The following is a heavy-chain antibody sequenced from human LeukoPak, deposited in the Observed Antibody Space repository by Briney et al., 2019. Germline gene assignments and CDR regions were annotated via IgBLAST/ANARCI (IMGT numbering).Heavy chain of an antibody. CDR1: GYTFTSYG. J-gene: IGHJ6*03. CDR2: FSAYNGNT. Sequence: EASVTVSCKASGYTFTSYGISWVRQAPGQGLEWMGWFSAYNGNTNYAQKLQGRVTMTTDTSTSTAYMELRSLRSDDTAVYYCARVDQLLPLSYYYYMDVWGKGTTVTVSS. V-gene: IGHV1-18*01. CDR3: ARVDQLLPLSYYYYMDV. D-gene: IGHD2-15*01.